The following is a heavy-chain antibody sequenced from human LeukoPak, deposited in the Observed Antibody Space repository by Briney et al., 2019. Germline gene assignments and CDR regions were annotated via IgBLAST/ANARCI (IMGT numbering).Heavy chain of an antibody. CDR3: ARRRWGEYGSWLDS. CDR2: IHYTGTT. Sequence: PSETLSLTGTVSGGSLSGYYWSWIRQSPGKSPEWIEYIHYTGTTNFNPSLKSRVTMSIDTSKNQFSLRLSSVTAADTAMYYCARRRWGEYGSWLDSWGQGILVIVSS. CDR1: GGSLSGYY. V-gene: IGHV4-59*01. D-gene: IGHD4-23*01. J-gene: IGHJ5*01.